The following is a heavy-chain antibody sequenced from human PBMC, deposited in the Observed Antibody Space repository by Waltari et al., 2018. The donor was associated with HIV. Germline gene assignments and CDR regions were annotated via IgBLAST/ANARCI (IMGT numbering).Heavy chain of an antibody. J-gene: IGHJ3*01. CDR3: ARQACTSSTCLFMDNFDV. CDR2: IYYSGSV. Sequence: QLQLQESGPGLVKSSETLSLICNVSGGSLTGSGYYWGWIRQPPGKGLEWIGNIYYSGSVYYNPSLKRRATIFADSSKNYFSLNLRSVTASDTAMYFCARQACTSSTCLFMDNFDVWGQGTLVTVSS. V-gene: IGHV4-39*01. D-gene: IGHD2-2*01. CDR1: GGSLTGSGYY.